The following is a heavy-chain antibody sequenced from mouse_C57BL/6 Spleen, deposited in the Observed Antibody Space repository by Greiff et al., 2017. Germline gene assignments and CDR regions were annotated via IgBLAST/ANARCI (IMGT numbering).Heavy chain of an antibody. D-gene: IGHD2-1*01. V-gene: IGHV1-9*01. Sequence: VQLQQSGAELMKPGASVKLSCKATGYTFTGYWIEWVKQRPGHGLEWIGEILPGSGSTNYNDKFKGKATFTADTSSNTAYMQLSSLTTEDSAIYYSAISALYGNYWGQGTLVTVSA. CDR1: GYTFTGYW. CDR3: AISALYGNY. J-gene: IGHJ3*01. CDR2: ILPGSGST.